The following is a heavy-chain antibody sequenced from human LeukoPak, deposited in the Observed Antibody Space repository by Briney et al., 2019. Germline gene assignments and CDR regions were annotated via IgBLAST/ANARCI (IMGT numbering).Heavy chain of an antibody. D-gene: IGHD3-22*01. CDR2: IYYSGST. CDR3: ARGYDSSGSIPAHFDY. CDR1: GGSISSYY. Sequence: PSETLSLTCTVSGGSISSYYWSWIRQPPGKGLEWIGYIYYSGSTNYNPSLESRVTISVDTSKNQFSLKLSSVTAADTAVYYCARGYDSSGSIPAHFDYWGQGTLVTVSS. J-gene: IGHJ4*02. V-gene: IGHV4-59*01.